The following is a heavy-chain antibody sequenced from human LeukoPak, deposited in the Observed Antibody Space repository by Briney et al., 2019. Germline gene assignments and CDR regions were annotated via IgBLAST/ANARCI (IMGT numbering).Heavy chain of an antibody. J-gene: IGHJ6*03. D-gene: IGHD5-18*01. CDR3: ARTTEGGYTYGYFYYYYMDV. Sequence: SETLSLTCTVSGGAISGYYGSWIRQPPGPGREESGDIYYSGSTNYNPYLKSRLTISIDPSKNQFSLKLTSVTAADTAVYYCARTTEGGYTYGYFYYYYMDVWGKGTTVTISS. CDR1: GGAISGYY. CDR2: IYYSGST. V-gene: IGHV4-59*01.